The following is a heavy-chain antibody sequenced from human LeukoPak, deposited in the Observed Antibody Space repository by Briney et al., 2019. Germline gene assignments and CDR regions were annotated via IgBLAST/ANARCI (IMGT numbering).Heavy chain of an antibody. D-gene: IGHD3-16*01. CDR2: ITSSGSSI. Sequence: PGGSLRLSCAASGFTFSHYYMTWIRPAPGMGLEWVSYITSSGSSIYYADSVKGRFTTSRDNAKNSLYLQMNSLRADDTAVYYCARGGFNHDYWGQGTLVTVSS. J-gene: IGHJ4*02. CDR1: GFTFSHYY. CDR3: ARGGFNHDY. V-gene: IGHV3-11*01.